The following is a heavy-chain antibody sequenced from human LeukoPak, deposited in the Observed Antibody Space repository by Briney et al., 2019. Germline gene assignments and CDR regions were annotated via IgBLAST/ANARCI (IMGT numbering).Heavy chain of an antibody. Sequence: PSETLSLTCTVSGGSISSYYWNWIRQPPGKGLEWIGYIYYSGSTNYNPSLKSRVTISVDTSKNQFSLKLSSVTAADTAVYYCARESGYSYGSYYHYYMDVWGKGTTVTISS. J-gene: IGHJ6*03. CDR1: GGSISSYY. CDR3: ARESGYSYGSYYHYYMDV. CDR2: IYYSGST. V-gene: IGHV4-59*01. D-gene: IGHD5-18*01.